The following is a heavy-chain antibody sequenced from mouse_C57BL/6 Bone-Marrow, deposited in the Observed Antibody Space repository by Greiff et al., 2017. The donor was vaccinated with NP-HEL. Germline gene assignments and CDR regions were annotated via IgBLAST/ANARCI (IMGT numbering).Heavy chain of an antibody. CDR3: ARSLACYYGSSSYFDY. CDR1: GYTFTSYW. V-gene: IGHV1-53*01. D-gene: IGHD1-1*01. Sequence: QVQLQQPGTELVKPGASVKLSCKASGYTFTSYWMHWVKQRPGQGLEWIGNINPSNGGTNYNEKFKSKATLTVDKSSSTAYMQLSSLTSEDSAVYYCARSLACYYGSSSYFDYWGQGTTLTVSS. J-gene: IGHJ2*01. CDR2: INPSNGGT.